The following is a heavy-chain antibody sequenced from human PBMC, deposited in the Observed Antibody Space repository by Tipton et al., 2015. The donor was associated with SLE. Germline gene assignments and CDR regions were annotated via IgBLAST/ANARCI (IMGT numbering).Heavy chain of an antibody. CDR1: GGSFSGYY. J-gene: IGHJ4*02. CDR2: INHSGST. V-gene: IGHV4-34*01. CDR3: AIIIAAAGYGGYFDY. Sequence: TLSLTCAVYGGSFSGYYWSWIRQPPGKGLEWIGEINHSGSTNYNPSLKSRVTISVDTSKNQFSLKLSSVTAADTAVYYCAIIIAAAGYGGYFDYWGQGTLVTVSS. D-gene: IGHD6-25*01.